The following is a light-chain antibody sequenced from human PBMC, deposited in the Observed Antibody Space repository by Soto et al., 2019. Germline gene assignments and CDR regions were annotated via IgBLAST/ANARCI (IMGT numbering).Light chain of an antibody. CDR1: SSDVGSYNF. J-gene: IGLJ2*01. CDR2: EGT. CDR3: CSYAGPSTI. Sequence: QSALTQPASVSGSPGQSITISCTGTSSDVGSYNFVSWFQQHPGKVPKLNIYEGTERPSGVSNRFSASKSGNTASLTISGLQPEDEADYYCCSYAGPSTIFGGGTQLTVL. V-gene: IGLV2-23*01.